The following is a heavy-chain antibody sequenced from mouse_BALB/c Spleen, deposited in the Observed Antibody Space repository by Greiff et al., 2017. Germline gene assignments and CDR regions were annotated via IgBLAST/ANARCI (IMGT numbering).Heavy chain of an antibody. V-gene: IGHV5-12-1*01. J-gene: IGHJ2*01. Sequence: EVKLMESGGGLVKPGGSLKLSCAASGFAFSSYDMSWVRQTPEKRLEWVAYISSGGGSTYYPDTVKGRFTISRDNAKNTLYLQMSSLKSEDTAMYYCARVWLRRGFFDYWGQGTTLTVSS. D-gene: IGHD2-2*01. CDR2: ISSGGGST. CDR3: ARVWLRRGFFDY. CDR1: GFAFSSYD.